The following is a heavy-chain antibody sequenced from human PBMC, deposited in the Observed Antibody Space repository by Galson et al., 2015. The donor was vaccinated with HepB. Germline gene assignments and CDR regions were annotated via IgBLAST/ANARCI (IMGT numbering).Heavy chain of an antibody. CDR1: GFTFSDYY. Sequence: SLRLSCAASGFTFSDYYMSWIRQAPGKGLEWVSYISSSGSTIYYADSVKGRFTISRDNAKNSLYLQMNSLRAEDTAVYYCARDRSFGGANDDAALGYWGQGTLVTVSS. D-gene: IGHD3-16*01. CDR3: ARDRSFGGANDDAALGY. V-gene: IGHV3-11*01. CDR2: ISSSGSTI. J-gene: IGHJ4*02.